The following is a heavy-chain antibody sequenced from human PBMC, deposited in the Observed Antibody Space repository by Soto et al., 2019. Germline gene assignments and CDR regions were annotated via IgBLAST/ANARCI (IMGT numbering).Heavy chain of an antibody. Sequence: QVQLQESGPGLVKPSETLSLTCTVSGGSISSYYWSWIRQPPGKGLEGIGYIYYSGSTNYNPSLKSRVTRSVDTSTNQFSLKLSSVTAADTGVYYCARSADYSTYGEVYYYYGMDVWGQGTTVTVSS. CDR1: GGSISSYY. V-gene: IGHV4-59*01. D-gene: IGHD4-4*01. CDR3: ARSADYSTYGEVYYYYGMDV. CDR2: IYYSGST. J-gene: IGHJ6*02.